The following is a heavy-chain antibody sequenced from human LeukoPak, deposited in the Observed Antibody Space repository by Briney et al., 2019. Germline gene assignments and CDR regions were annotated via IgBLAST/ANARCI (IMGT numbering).Heavy chain of an antibody. Sequence: PGGSLRLSCAASGLIISNNFMGWVRQAPGKGLEWVSLIYSGGSTYSADSVKGRFTISRDNSKNTLHLQMNSLRAEDTAVYYCARDADYYGSGRHGYFDHWGQGTLVTVSS. D-gene: IGHD3-10*01. CDR2: IYSGGST. J-gene: IGHJ1*01. CDR1: GLIISNNF. V-gene: IGHV3-66*01. CDR3: ARDADYYGSGRHGYFDH.